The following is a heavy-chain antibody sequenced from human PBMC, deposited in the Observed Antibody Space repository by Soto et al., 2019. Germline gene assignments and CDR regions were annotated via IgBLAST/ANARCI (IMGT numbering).Heavy chain of an antibody. J-gene: IGHJ4*02. CDR3: AGHPRITIFGVVSSGYVDY. CDR2: ISAYNGNT. Sequence: GASVKVSCKASGYTFTSYGISWVRQAPGQGLEWMGWISAYNGNTNYAQKLQGRVTMTTDTSTSTAYMELRSLRSDDTAVYYCAGHPRITIFGVVSSGYVDYWGQGTLVTVSS. V-gene: IGHV1-18*04. D-gene: IGHD3-3*01. CDR1: GYTFTSYG.